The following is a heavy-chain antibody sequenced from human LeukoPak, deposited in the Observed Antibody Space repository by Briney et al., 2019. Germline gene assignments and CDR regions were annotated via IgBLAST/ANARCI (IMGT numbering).Heavy chain of an antibody. Sequence: SETLSLTCAVYGGSFSGYYRSWIRQPPGKGLEWIGEINHSGSTNYNPSLKSRVTISVDTSKNQFSLKLSSVTAADTAVYYCARGGNSSGWLGDYWGQGTLVTVSS. CDR2: INHSGST. D-gene: IGHD6-19*01. CDR3: ARGGNSSGWLGDY. J-gene: IGHJ4*02. CDR1: GGSFSGYY. V-gene: IGHV4-34*01.